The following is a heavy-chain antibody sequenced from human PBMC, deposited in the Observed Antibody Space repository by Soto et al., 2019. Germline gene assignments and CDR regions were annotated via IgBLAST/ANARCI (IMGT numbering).Heavy chain of an antibody. D-gene: IGHD6-13*01. CDR1: GFTFSSYW. CDR2: IKQDGSEK. J-gene: IGHJ6*03. Sequence: PGGSLRLSCAASGFTFSSYWMSWVRQAPGKGLEWVANIKQDGSEKYYVDSVKGRFTISRDNAKNSLYLQMNSLRAEDTAVYYCASDPSSSRTKQNYYYYMDVWGKGTTVTVSS. V-gene: IGHV3-7*01. CDR3: ASDPSSSRTKQNYYYYMDV.